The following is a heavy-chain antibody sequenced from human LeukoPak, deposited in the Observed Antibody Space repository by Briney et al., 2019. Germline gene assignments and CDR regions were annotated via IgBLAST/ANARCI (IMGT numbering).Heavy chain of an antibody. CDR1: GFTFTSSA. V-gene: IGHV1-58*02. Sequence: ASVKVSCKASGFTFTSSAMQWVRQARGQRLEWIGWIVVGSGNTNYAQKFQERVTITRDMSTSTAYMELSSLRSGDTAVYYCARDPMVRGVTDWFDPWGQGTLVTVSS. CDR2: IVVGSGNT. D-gene: IGHD3-10*01. CDR3: ARDPMVRGVTDWFDP. J-gene: IGHJ5*02.